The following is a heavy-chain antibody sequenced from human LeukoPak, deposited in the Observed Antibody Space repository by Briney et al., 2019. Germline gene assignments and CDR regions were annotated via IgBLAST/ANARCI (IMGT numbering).Heavy chain of an antibody. CDR1: GFTFSSYW. V-gene: IGHV3-7*03. Sequence: PGGSLRLSCAASGFTFSSYWMSWVRQAPGKRLEWVANIKQDGSEKYYVDSVKGRFTISRDNAKNSLYLQMNSLRAEDTAVYYCARAPYCIGGSCRFDYWGQGTLVTVSS. CDR2: IKQDGSEK. D-gene: IGHD2-15*01. J-gene: IGHJ4*02. CDR3: ARAPYCIGGSCRFDY.